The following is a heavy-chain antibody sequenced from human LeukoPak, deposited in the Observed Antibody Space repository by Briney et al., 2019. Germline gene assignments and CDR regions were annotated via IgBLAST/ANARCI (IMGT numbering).Heavy chain of an antibody. D-gene: IGHD4-17*01. J-gene: IGHJ4*02. CDR3: ARGGYGAHMG. CDR1: GFTFSSYV. CDR2: ISGNDGST. V-gene: IGHV3-23*01. Sequence: GGSLRLSCAASGFTFSSYVMSWVRQAPGKGLEWVSLISGNDGSTYYADSVKGRFTISRDNSKNTLYLQMSSLRAEDTAVYYCARGGYGAHMGWGQGTLVTVSS.